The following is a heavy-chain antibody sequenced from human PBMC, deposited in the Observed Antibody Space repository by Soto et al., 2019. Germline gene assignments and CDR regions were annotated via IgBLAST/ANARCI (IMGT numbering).Heavy chain of an antibody. D-gene: IGHD3-22*01. Sequence: ASVKVSCKASGYTFTGYYMHWVRQAPGQGLEWMGWINPNSGGTNYAQKFQGRVTMTRDTSISTAYMELSRLRSDDTAVYYCARPKHYDSSGYYYGYDYWGQGTLVTVSS. V-gene: IGHV1-2*02. CDR1: GYTFTGYY. CDR2: INPNSGGT. J-gene: IGHJ4*02. CDR3: ARPKHYDSSGYYYGYDY.